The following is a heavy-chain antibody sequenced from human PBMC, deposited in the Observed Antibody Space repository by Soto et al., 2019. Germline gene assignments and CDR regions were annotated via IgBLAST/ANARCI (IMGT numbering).Heavy chain of an antibody. CDR1: GGSFSGYY. J-gene: IGHJ6*02. CDR2: INHSGST. D-gene: IGHD6-6*01. CDR3: ARVRIAARHLYYYGMDV. V-gene: IGHV4-34*01. Sequence: SETLSLTCAVYGGSFSGYYWSWIRQPPGKGLEWIGEINHSGSTNYNPSLKSRVTISVDTSKNQFSLKLSSVTAADTAVYYCARVRIAARHLYYYGMDVWGQGTTVTVS.